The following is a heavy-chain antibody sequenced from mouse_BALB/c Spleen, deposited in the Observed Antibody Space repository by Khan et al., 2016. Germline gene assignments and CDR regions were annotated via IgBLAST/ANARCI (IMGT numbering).Heavy chain of an antibody. V-gene: IGHV1-7*01. CDR1: GYTFTSYW. D-gene: IGHD1-1*01. CDR3: ASYGSGYYFDY. J-gene: IGHJ2*01. Sequence: QVRLQQSGAELAKPGASVKMSCKASGYTFTSYWMHWVKQRPGQGLEWIGYINPSTGYTEYNQKFKDKATLTADKSSSTAYMQLSSLTSEDSAVYYCASYGSGYYFDYWGQGTTLTVSS. CDR2: INPSTGYT.